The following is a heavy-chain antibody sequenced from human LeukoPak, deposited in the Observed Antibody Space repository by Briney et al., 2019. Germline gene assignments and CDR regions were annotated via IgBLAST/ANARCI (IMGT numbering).Heavy chain of an antibody. Sequence: SETLSLTCTVSGGSISSHYWSWIRQPPGKGLEWIGYIYYSGSTNYNPSLKSRVTISVDTSKNQFSLKLSSVTAADTAVYYCARTRRWFDPWGQGTLVTVSS. J-gene: IGHJ5*02. CDR3: ARTRRWFDP. CDR2: IYYSGST. CDR1: GGSISSHY. V-gene: IGHV4-59*08.